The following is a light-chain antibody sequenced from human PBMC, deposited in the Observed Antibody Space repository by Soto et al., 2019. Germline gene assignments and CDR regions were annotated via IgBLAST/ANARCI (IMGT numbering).Light chain of an antibody. J-gene: IGLJ3*02. CDR1: SSDVGSYSL. Sequence: QSALTQPASVSGSPGQSITISCSGTSSDVGSYSLVSWYQQHPGKAPKLMIYGVGNRPSGVSKRFSGSKSGNTASLTIYGLQAEDEADYYCSSYTSSSTPVFGGGTKLTVL. CDR3: SSYTSSSTPV. CDR2: GVG. V-gene: IGLV2-14*02.